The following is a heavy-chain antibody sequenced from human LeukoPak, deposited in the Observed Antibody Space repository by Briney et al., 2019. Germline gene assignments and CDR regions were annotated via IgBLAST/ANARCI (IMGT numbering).Heavy chain of an antibody. CDR3: AELGITMIGGV. D-gene: IGHD3-10*02. J-gene: IGHJ6*04. CDR2: ISSSGSTI. Sequence: GGSLRLSCAASGFTFSSYEMDSVRQAPGKGLEWVSYISSSGSTIYYADSVKGRFTISRDNAKNSLYLQMNSLRAEDTAVYYCAELGITMIGGVWGKGTTVTISS. V-gene: IGHV3-48*03. CDR1: GFTFSSYE.